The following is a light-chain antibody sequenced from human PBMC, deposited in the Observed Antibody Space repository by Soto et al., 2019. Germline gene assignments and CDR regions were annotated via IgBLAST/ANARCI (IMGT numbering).Light chain of an antibody. Sequence: EIVLTQSPGTLSLSPGERATRSCRASQSVSSSYLAWYQQKPGQAPRFLIYGASSRATGIPDRFSGSGSGTDFTLTISRLEPEAFAVYYCQQYGSSPWTFGQGTKVDIQ. J-gene: IGKJ1*01. CDR2: GAS. V-gene: IGKV3-20*01. CDR1: QSVSSSY. CDR3: QQYGSSPWT.